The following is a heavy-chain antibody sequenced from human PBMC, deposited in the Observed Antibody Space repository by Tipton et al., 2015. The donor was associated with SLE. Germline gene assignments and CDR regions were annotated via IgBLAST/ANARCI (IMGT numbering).Heavy chain of an antibody. Sequence: TLSLTCTVSGGSISSYYWSWIRQPPGKGLEWIGYIYYSGSTNYNPSLKSRVTILVDKSKNQFSLTLSSVTAADTAIYYCARVSPSTRYSFPFDFWGQGTLVTVSS. D-gene: IGHD2-21*01. CDR2: IYYSGST. V-gene: IGHV4-59*12. CDR3: ARVSPSTRYSFPFDF. J-gene: IGHJ4*02. CDR1: GGSISSYY.